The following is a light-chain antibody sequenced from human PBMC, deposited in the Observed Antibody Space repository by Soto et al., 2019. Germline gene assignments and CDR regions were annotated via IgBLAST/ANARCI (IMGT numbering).Light chain of an antibody. V-gene: IGKV3-20*01. CDR1: QSVSSNY. CDR3: QQYGSSPLT. Sequence: EIVLTQSPGTLSLSPGERATLSCRASQSVSSNYLAWYQQKPGQAPKVLIYRASSRATGIPDRFSGSGSGTDFTLIISRLEPEDFAVYYCQQYGSSPLTFGGGTKVEIK. J-gene: IGKJ4*01. CDR2: RAS.